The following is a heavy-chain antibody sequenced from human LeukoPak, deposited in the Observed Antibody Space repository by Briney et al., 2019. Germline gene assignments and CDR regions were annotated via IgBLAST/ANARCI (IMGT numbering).Heavy chain of an antibody. V-gene: IGHV3-48*02. CDR2: INSSSSTI. CDR3: ARDVSGGSCYLGCWFDP. D-gene: IGHD2-15*01. J-gene: IGHJ5*02. CDR1: GFTFSRYS. Sequence: AGGSLRLSCAASGFTFSRYSMNWVRQAPGKGLEWVSYINSSSSTISYADSVKGRFTISRDNAKNSLYLQMNSLRDEDTAVYYCARDVSGGSCYLGCWFDPWGQGTLVTVSS.